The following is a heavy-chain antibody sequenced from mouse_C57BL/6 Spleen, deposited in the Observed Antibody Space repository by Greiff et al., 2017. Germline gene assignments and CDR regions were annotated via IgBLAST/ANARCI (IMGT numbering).Heavy chain of an antibody. J-gene: IGHJ2*01. V-gene: IGHV1-82*01. CDR2: IYPGDGDT. CDR3: ARSRPYYFDY. Sequence: QVQLKQSGPELVKPGASVKISCTASGYAFSSSWMNWVKQRPGKGLEWIGRIYPGDGDTNYNGKFKGKATLTADKSSSTAYMQLSSLTSEDSAVYFCARSRPYYFDYWGQGTTLTVSS. D-gene: IGHD3-2*02. CDR1: GYAFSSSW.